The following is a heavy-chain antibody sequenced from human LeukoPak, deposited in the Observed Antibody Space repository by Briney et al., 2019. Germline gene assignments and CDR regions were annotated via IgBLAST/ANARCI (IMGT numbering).Heavy chain of an antibody. CDR1: GYTFTGYY. J-gene: IGHJ3*02. CDR2: INPNSGGT. D-gene: IGHD2-2*01. V-gene: IGHV1-2*02. CDR3: ARGYQLLPDAFDI. Sequence: ASMKVSCKASGYTFTGYYMHWVRQAPGQGLEWMGWINPNSGGTNYAQKFQGRVTMTRDTSISTAYMELSRLRSDDTAVYYCARGYQLLPDAFDIWGQGTMVTVSS.